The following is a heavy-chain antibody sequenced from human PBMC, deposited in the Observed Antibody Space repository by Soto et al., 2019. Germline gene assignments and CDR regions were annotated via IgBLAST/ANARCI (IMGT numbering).Heavy chain of an antibody. D-gene: IGHD3-3*01. J-gene: IGHJ6*02. V-gene: IGHV1-18*01. CDR3: ASSLEWGPPSGMDF. Sequence: ASVKVSCKASGYTFTSYGISWVRQAPGQGLEWMGWISAYNGNTNYAQKLQGRVTMTTDTSTSTAYMELRSLRSDDTAVYYCASSLEWGPPSGMDFWGQGTTVPVSS. CDR2: ISAYNGNT. CDR1: GYTFTSYG.